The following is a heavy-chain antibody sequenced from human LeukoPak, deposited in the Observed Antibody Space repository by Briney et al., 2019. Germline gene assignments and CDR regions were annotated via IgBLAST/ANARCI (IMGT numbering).Heavy chain of an antibody. Sequence: PSETLSLTCAVYGGSFSGYYWSWIRQPPGKGLEWIGEINHSGSTNCNPSLKSRVTISVDTSKNQFSLKLSSVTAADTAVYYCARHYSIPYYYDSSGYYGKLDYWGQGTLVTVSS. D-gene: IGHD3-22*01. CDR2: INHSGST. CDR1: GGSFSGYY. V-gene: IGHV4-34*01. J-gene: IGHJ4*02. CDR3: ARHYSIPYYYDSSGYYGKLDY.